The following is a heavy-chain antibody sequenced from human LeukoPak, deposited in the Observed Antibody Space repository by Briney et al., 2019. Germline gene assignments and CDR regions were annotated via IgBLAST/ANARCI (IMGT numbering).Heavy chain of an antibody. CDR3: AKDLEEGYYGSGSYSFDY. Sequence: PGGSLRLSCAASGFTFSSYAMSWVRQAPGKGLEWVSAISGSGGSTYYADSVKGRFTISRDNSKNTLYLQMNSLRAEDTAVYYCAKDLEEGYYGSGSYSFDYWGQGTLVTVSS. CDR2: ISGSGGST. J-gene: IGHJ4*02. D-gene: IGHD3-10*01. CDR1: GFTFSSYA. V-gene: IGHV3-23*01.